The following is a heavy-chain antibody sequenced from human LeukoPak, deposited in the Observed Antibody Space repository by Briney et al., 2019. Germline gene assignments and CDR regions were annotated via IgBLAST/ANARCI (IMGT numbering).Heavy chain of an antibody. J-gene: IGHJ3*02. CDR2: INQDGTEK. V-gene: IGHV3-7*01. CDR1: GFTFRSYA. Sequence: GGSLRLSCAASGFTFRSYAMNWVRQAPGKGLEWVANINQDGTEKYYVDSVKGRFTISRDNAKNSLYLQMNSLRAEDTAIYHCARGIDIWGQGTMVTVSS. CDR3: ARGIDI.